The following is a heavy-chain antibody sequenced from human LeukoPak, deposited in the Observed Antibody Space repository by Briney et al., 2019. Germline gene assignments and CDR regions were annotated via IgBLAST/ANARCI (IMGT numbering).Heavy chain of an antibody. V-gene: IGHV3-48*03. CDR1: GFTFSSYE. J-gene: IGHJ6*04. Sequence: GGSLRLSCAASGFTFSSYEMNWVRQAPGKGLEWVSYISSSGSTIYYADSVKGRFTISRDNAKNSLYLQMHSLRAEDTTVYYCAELGITMIGGVWGKGTTVTISS. CDR3: AELGITMIGGV. D-gene: IGHD3-10*02. CDR2: ISSSGSTI.